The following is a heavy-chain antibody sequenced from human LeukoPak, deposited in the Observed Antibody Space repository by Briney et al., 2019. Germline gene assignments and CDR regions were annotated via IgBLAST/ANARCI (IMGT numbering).Heavy chain of an antibody. CDR1: GFTVSSNY. V-gene: IGHV3-30*03. Sequence: PGGSLRHSCAASGFTVSSNYMSWVRQAPGKGLEWVAVISYDGSNKYYADSVKGRFTISRDNSKNTLYLQMNSLRSEDTAVYYCARGITMVRGLDYWGQGTLVTVSS. J-gene: IGHJ4*02. D-gene: IGHD3-10*01. CDR3: ARGITMVRGLDY. CDR2: ISYDGSNK.